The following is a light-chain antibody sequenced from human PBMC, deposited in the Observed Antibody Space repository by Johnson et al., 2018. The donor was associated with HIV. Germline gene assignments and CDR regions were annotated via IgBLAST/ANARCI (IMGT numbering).Light chain of an antibody. Sequence: QSVLTQPPSVSAAPGQKVTISCSGSSSNIGNNYVSWYQQLPGTAPKLLIYDSNKRPSGIPDRFSGSKSGTSATLGITGLQTGDEADYYCGTWDSSLSAYVFGRGGSVTVL. V-gene: IGLV1-51*01. CDR2: DSN. CDR1: SSNIGNNY. J-gene: IGLJ1*01. CDR3: GTWDSSLSAYV.